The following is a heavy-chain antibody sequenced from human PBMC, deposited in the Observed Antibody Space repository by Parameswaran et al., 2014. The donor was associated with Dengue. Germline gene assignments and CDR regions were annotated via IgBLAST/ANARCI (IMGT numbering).Heavy chain of an antibody. Sequence: VRQAPGKGLEWVSVIYSGGSTYYADSVKGRFTISRDNSKNTLYLQMNSLRAEDTAVYYCARDYGDYSYWGQGTLVTVSS. J-gene: IGHJ4*02. D-gene: IGHD4-17*01. CDR2: IYSGGST. CDR3: ARDYGDYSY. V-gene: IGHV3-53*01.